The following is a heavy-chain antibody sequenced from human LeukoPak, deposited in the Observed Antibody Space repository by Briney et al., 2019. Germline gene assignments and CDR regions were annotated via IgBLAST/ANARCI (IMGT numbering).Heavy chain of an antibody. CDR2: IYYTGTT. D-gene: IGHD3-10*01. V-gene: IGHV4-39*07. CDR3: ARGDYGSGSYYDY. CDR1: GVSLSSNPYF. J-gene: IGHJ4*02. Sequence: SETLSLTCTVSGVSLSSNPYFWGWIRQPPGKGLEWIGSIYYTGTTSYNSSLKSRVTISVDTSKNQFSLKLSSVTAADTAVYYCARGDYGSGSYYDYWGQGTLVTVSS.